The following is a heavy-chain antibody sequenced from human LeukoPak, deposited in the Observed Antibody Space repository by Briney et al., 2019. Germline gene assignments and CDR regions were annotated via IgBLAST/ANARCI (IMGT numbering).Heavy chain of an antibody. CDR3: ARTHRGGKRWFAP. Sequence: ASVKVSCKASGYTFTSYDINWVRQATGQGPEWMGWMNPNSGNTGYAQKFQGRVTMTMNTSINTAYMELSSVRSDDTAVYYCARTHRGGKRWFAPWGQGTLSTVSP. V-gene: IGHV1-8*01. CDR2: MNPNSGNT. CDR1: GYTFTSYD. J-gene: IGHJ5*02. D-gene: IGHD3-16*01.